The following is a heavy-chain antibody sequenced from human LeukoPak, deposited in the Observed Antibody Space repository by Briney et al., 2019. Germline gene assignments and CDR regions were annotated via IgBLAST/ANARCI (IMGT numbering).Heavy chain of an antibody. CDR3: ARSVTVAAAVDY. D-gene: IGHD6-13*01. V-gene: IGHV4-59*01. Sequence: KPSETLSLTCTVSGGSISSYSWSWIRQPPGDGLEWIGYIYYSGSTNYNPSLRSRVTISVDTSKNQFSLKLSSVTAADTAVYYCARSVTVAAAVDYWGQGTLVTVSS. CDR1: GGSISSYS. CDR2: IYYSGST. J-gene: IGHJ4*02.